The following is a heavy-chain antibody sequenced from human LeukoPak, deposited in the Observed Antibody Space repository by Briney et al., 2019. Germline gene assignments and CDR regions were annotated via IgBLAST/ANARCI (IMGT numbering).Heavy chain of an antibody. D-gene: IGHD2-21*02. V-gene: IGHV4-61*02. Sequence: SETLSLTCTVSGDSISSGDYYWSWIRQPAGKGLEWIGRISSSGSTNYNPSLKSRVTISVDTSKNQFSLKLSSVTAADTAVYYCAKMTIHGDSVLWGQGSLVTVSS. J-gene: IGHJ4*02. CDR1: GDSISSGDYY. CDR2: ISSSGST. CDR3: AKMTIHGDSVL.